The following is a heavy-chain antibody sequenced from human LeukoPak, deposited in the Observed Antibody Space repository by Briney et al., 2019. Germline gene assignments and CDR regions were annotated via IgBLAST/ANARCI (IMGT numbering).Heavy chain of an antibody. CDR2: ISAYNGNT. J-gene: IGHJ4*02. Sequence: SVKVSCKASGYPFTSYGISWVRQAPGQGLEWMGWISAYNGNTNYAQKLQGRVTMTTDTSTSTAYMELRSLRSDDTAVYYCARTQYYYDSSGYSHEDYWGQGTLVTVSS. CDR1: GYPFTSYG. V-gene: IGHV1-18*01. CDR3: ARTQYYYDSSGYSHEDY. D-gene: IGHD3-22*01.